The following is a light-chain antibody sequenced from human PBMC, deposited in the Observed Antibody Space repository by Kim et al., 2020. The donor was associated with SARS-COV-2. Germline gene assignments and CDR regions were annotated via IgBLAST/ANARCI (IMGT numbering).Light chain of an antibody. V-gene: IGKV1-39*01. J-gene: IGKJ1*01. CDR2: GAS. CDR3: QQSYATPWT. Sequence: DIQMTQSPSSLSASVGDRVTLTCRASQSISTYLNWYQQTPGKAPKLLIYGASSLQSGVPSRFSGSGSGTDFTLTISSLQPEDFTSYYCQQSYATPWTFGQGTKVDIK. CDR1: QSISTY.